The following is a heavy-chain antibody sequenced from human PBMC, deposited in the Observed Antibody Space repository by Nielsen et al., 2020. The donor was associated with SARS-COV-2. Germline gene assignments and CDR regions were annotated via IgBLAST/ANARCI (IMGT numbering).Heavy chain of an antibody. V-gene: IGHV3-74*01. J-gene: IGHJ4*02. Sequence: GESLKISCAASGFTFSTYGMNWVRQAPGKGLAWVAHINRDGSRTTYADSVKGRFTISRDNAENTLYLQMNSLRADNTAVYYCVRVRDDGYYYDTGPFDYWGQGTLVTVSS. CDR3: VRVRDDGYYYDTGPFDY. CDR2: INRDGSRT. D-gene: IGHD3-22*01. CDR1: GFTFSTYG.